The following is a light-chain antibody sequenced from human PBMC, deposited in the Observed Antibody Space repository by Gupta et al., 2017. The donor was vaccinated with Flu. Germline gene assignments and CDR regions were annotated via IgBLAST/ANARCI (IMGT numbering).Light chain of an antibody. CDR1: SSDIGGYNS. CDR3: TSYTSSNNKV. CDR2: EVS. J-gene: IGLJ3*02. Sequence: QSALTQPASVSGSPGQSIAISCPGTSSDIGGYNSVSWYQQHPGKAPKLLIYEVSNRPSGISDRFSGSKSGNTASLTISGLRSEDEAHYYCTSYTSSNNKVFGGGTKLTVL. V-gene: IGLV2-14*01.